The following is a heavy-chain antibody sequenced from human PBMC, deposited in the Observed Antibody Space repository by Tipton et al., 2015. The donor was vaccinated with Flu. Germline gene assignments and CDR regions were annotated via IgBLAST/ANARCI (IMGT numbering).Heavy chain of an antibody. CDR2: IYSSGST. D-gene: IGHD1-26*01. CDR3: ARDPDSGAGYYLDL. Sequence: TLSLTCTVSGGSISSYYWSWIRQPAGKGLEWIGRIYSSGSTNYNPSLKGRVTMSVDTSKNQFSLKLSSVTAADTAVYYCARDPDSGAGYYLDLWGRGTLVTVSS. V-gene: IGHV4-4*07. CDR1: GGSISSYY. J-gene: IGHJ2*01.